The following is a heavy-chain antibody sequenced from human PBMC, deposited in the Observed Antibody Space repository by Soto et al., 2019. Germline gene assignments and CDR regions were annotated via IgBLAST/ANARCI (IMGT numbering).Heavy chain of an antibody. CDR1: GYTFTSYG. V-gene: IGHV1-18*01. CDR2: ISAYNGNT. D-gene: IGHD2-15*01. J-gene: IGHJ6*02. CDR3: ARDPGEDGYYYYGMDV. Sequence: ASVKVSCKTSGYTFTSYGISWVRQAPGQGLEWMGWISAYNGNTNYAQKLQGRVTMTTDTSTSTAYMELRSLRSDDTAVYYCARDPGEDGYYYYGMDVWGQGTTVTVSS.